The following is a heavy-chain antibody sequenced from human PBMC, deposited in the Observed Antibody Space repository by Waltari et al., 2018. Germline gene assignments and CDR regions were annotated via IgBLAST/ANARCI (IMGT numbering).Heavy chain of an antibody. J-gene: IGHJ5*02. V-gene: IGHV1-69*14. D-gene: IGHD3-22*01. CDR1: GGTFSSYA. CDR3: ATDRHYYDSSGYYH. Sequence: QVQLVQSGAEVKKPGSSVKVSCKASGGTFSSYAISWVRQAPGQGLEWMGGIIPIFGTANYAQKFQGRVTMTEDTSTDTAYMELSSLRSEDTAVYYCATDRHYYDSSGYYHWGQGTLVTVSS. CDR2: IIPIFGTA.